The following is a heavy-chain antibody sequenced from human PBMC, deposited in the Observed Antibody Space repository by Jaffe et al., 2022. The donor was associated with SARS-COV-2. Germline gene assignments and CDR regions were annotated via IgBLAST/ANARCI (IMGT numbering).Heavy chain of an antibody. D-gene: IGHD2-21*02. Sequence: EVQLVESGGGLVQPGRSLRLSCAASGFRFDDFAMHWVRQAPGKGLEWVSSISWNSGAIAYADSVKGRFTISRANARNSLYLQMNSLTIEDTALYYCVKDKTASPYYYGMDVWGQGTTVTVSS. CDR3: VKDKTASPYYYGMDV. CDR2: ISWNSGAI. J-gene: IGHJ6*02. V-gene: IGHV3-9*01. CDR1: GFRFDDFA.